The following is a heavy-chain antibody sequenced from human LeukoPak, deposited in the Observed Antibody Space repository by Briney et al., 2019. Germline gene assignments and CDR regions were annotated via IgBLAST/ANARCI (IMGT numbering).Heavy chain of an antibody. V-gene: IGHV3-11*03. CDR2: INGSSSDT. CDR1: GFTFSDYY. Sequence: PGGSLRLSCAASGFTFSDYYMTWIRQAPGRGLEWISYINGSSSDTKYADSVKGRFTISRDNAKNSLYLPMNSLRAEDTAVYYCARRGTTYCTVDSCHPNWFDPWGQGTLVTVSS. J-gene: IGHJ5*02. D-gene: IGHD2-15*01. CDR3: ARRGTTYCTVDSCHPNWFDP.